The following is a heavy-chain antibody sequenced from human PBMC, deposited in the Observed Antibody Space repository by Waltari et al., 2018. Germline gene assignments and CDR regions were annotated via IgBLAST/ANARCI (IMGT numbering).Heavy chain of an antibody. Sequence: EIQLVESGGGLIQPGGSLRLSCAAPGLTCRTYAISWVRQAPGKGLWWVSAIRTRGARTYYAASVKGRFTISRDNSKNRLHLQMNSLRADDTAVYYCARVGGGNYDDSGSASRFDYWGQGTLVTVSS. CDR2: IRTRGART. V-gene: IGHV3-23*04. D-gene: IGHD3-22*01. CDR3: ARVGGGNYDDSGSASRFDY. CDR1: GLTCRTYA. J-gene: IGHJ4*02.